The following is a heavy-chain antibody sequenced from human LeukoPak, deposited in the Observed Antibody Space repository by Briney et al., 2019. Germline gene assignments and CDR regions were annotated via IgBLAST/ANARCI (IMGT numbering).Heavy chain of an antibody. CDR1: DESFSGYY. Sequence: PSETLSLTRAVYDESFSGYYCSWIRQPPRKGLEWIGEIDHSGSTNYNPSLQSRVTISVDTSKNQFSLKVSSVSAADTAVYYCARGNRPYGEHEAFDIWGHRTTVTVSP. J-gene: IGHJ3*02. D-gene: IGHD3-10*01. CDR2: IDHSGST. V-gene: IGHV4-34*01. CDR3: ARGNRPYGEHEAFDI.